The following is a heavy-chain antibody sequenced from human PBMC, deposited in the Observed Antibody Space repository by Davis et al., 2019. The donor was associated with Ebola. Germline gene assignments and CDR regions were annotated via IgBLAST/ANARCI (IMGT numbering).Heavy chain of an antibody. CDR2: ISGSGGST. CDR3: ARDHDDYGDLHNAFDI. V-gene: IGHV3-23*01. J-gene: IGHJ3*02. CDR1: GFSFSSYA. D-gene: IGHD4-17*01. Sequence: SLKISCACSGFSFSSYAMSWGRQSVLKGLEWVSTISGSGGSTYYADSVKGRFTISSDNSKNTLYLQMNSLSAEDTAVYYCARDHDDYGDLHNAFDIWGQGTVVTVSS.